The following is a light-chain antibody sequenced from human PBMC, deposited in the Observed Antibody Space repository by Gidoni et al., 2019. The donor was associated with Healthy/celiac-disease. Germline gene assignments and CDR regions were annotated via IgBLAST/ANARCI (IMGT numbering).Light chain of an antibody. V-gene: IGKV4-1*01. Sequence: DIVTTQSPDPPAVPLGERATINCNSSQSVLFSSNNKNYLAWYQQKPGQPPKLLIYWALTRETGVPDRFSGSGSGTDFTLTISSLQAEDVAVYYCQQYYSTPWTFGQGTKVEIK. CDR1: QSVLFSSNNKNY. CDR2: WAL. J-gene: IGKJ1*01. CDR3: QQYYSTPWT.